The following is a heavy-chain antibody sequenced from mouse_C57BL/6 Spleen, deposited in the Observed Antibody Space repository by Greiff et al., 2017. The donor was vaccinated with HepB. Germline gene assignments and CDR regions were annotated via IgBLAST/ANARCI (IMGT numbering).Heavy chain of an antibody. CDR2: ISSGSSTI. CDR1: GFTFSDYG. V-gene: IGHV5-17*01. D-gene: IGHD2-12*01. CDR3: ASAGEVTTGRPYAMDY. Sequence: EVKLMESGGGLVKPGGSLKLSCAASGFTFSDYGMHWVRQAPEKGLEWVAYISSGSSTIYYADTGKGRFTISRDNAKNTLFLQMTSLRSEDTAMYYCASAGEVTTGRPYAMDYWGQGTSVTVSS. J-gene: IGHJ4*01.